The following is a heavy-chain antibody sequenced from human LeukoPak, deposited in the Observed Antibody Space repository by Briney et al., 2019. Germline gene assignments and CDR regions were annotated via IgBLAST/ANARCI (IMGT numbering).Heavy chain of an antibody. V-gene: IGHV4-34*01. J-gene: IGHJ6*03. Sequence: SETLSLTCAVYGGSFSGYYWSWIRQPPGKGLEWIGEINHSGSTNYNPSLKSRVTISVDTSKNQFSLKLSSVTAADTAVYYCARVLWFGFAYYYMDVWGKGTTVTISS. CDR1: GGSFSGYY. D-gene: IGHD3-10*01. CDR2: INHSGST. CDR3: ARVLWFGFAYYYMDV.